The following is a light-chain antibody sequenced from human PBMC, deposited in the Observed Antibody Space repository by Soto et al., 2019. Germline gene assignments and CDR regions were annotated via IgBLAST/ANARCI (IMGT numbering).Light chain of an antibody. CDR3: QQYKNWPPLYT. CDR2: DAS. V-gene: IGKV3-15*01. J-gene: IGKJ2*01. Sequence: EIVMTQSPATLSVSPGERATLSCKASQSISSNLAWYQHKPGQAPRLLIYDASTRATGIPARFSGSGSGTDFTLTISSLQSEDFAVYYCQQYKNWPPLYTFGQGTELEIK. CDR1: QSISSN.